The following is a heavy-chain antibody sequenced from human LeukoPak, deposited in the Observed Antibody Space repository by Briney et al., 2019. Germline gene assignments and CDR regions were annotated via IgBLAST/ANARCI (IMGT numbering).Heavy chain of an antibody. CDR2: IYYSGST. CDR1: GGSISSYY. Sequence: SETLSLTCTVSGGSISSYYWSWIRQPPEKGLEWIGYIYYSGSTNYNPSLKSRVTISVDTSKNQFSLKLSSVTAADTAVYYCARDRYSSGWFYFDILGQGTMVTVSS. CDR3: ARDRYSSGWFYFDI. V-gene: IGHV4-59*01. D-gene: IGHD6-19*01. J-gene: IGHJ3*02.